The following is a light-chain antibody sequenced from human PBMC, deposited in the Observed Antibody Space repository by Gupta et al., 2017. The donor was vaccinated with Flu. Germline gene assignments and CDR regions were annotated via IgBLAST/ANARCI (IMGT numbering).Light chain of an antibody. V-gene: IGKV3-11*01. Sequence: EIVLTQSPVTLSLSPGERATLSCRASQSVSSYLTWYQQKPGQAPRLLMYDASNRATGIPARFSGSGSGTDFTLTISSLEPEDFAVYYCQQRRNWPPTFGGGTKVEIK. CDR1: QSVSSY. CDR3: QQRRNWPPT. J-gene: IGKJ4*01. CDR2: DAS.